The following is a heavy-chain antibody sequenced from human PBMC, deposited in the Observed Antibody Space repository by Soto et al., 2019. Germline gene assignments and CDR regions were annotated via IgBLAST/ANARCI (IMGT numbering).Heavy chain of an antibody. CDR3: ARHGDIVVVPAALAYYYYGMDV. CDR2: IIPIFGTA. D-gene: IGHD2-2*01. V-gene: IGHV1-69*13. Sequence: ASVKVSCKASGGTFSSYAISWVRQAPGQGLEWMGGIIPIFGTANYAQKFQGRVTITADESTSTAYMELSSLRSEDTAVYYCARHGDIVVVPAALAYYYYGMDVWGQGTTVTVSS. CDR1: GGTFSSYA. J-gene: IGHJ6*02.